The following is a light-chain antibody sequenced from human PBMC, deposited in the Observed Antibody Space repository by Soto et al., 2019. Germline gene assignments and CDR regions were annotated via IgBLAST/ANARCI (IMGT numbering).Light chain of an antibody. CDR1: SSDVGGYNY. CDR3: SSYTSGSPYV. CDR2: EVG. V-gene: IGLV2-14*01. J-gene: IGLJ1*01. Sequence: QSALTQPASVSGSPGQSITISCTGTSSDVGGYNYVSWYQQHPGKAPKLMIYEVGNRPSGVSNRFSGSKSGNTASLTISGLPAEDEADYYCSSYTSGSPYVFGTGTKLTVL.